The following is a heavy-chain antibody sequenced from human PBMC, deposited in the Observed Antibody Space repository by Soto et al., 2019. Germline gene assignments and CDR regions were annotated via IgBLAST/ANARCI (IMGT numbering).Heavy chain of an antibody. CDR3: ARVRNWNHYYMDV. V-gene: IGHV4-34*01. CDR2: INHSGST. J-gene: IGHJ6*03. CDR1: GGSFSGYY. Sequence: SETLSLTCAVYGGSFSGYYWSWIRQPPGKGLEWIGEINHSGSTNYNPSLKSRVTISVDTSKNQFSLKLSSVTAADTAVYYCARVRNWNHYYMDVWGKGTTVTVSS. D-gene: IGHD1-1*01.